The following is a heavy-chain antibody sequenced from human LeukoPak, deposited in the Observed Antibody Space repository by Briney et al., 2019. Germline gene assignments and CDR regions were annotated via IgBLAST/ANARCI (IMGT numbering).Heavy chain of an antibody. V-gene: IGHV3-9*01. CDR1: GFPFDDYA. J-gene: IGHJ2*01. CDR2: ISWNGSSI. Sequence: PGRSLRLSCAASGFPFDDYAMHWVRQAPGKGLEWVSGISWNGSSIGYADSMKGRFTISRYNARNSLYLQMNSLRPEDTGLYYCIKDKLPTIAAAGLVLWG. CDR3: IKDKLPTIAAAGLVL. D-gene: IGHD6-13*01.